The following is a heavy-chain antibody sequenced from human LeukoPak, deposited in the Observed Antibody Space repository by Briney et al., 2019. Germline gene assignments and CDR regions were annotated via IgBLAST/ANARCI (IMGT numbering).Heavy chain of an antibody. CDR2: IYCSGST. J-gene: IGHJ4*02. CDR3: ARGCSSTSCYGYFDY. V-gene: IGHV4-59*01. Sequence: PSETLSLTCTVSGGSISSYYWSWIRQPPGKGLEWIGYIYCSGSTNYNPSLKSRVTISVDTSKNQFSLKLSSVTAADTAVYYCARGCSSTSCYGYFDYWGQGTLVTVSS. D-gene: IGHD2-2*01. CDR1: GGSISSYY.